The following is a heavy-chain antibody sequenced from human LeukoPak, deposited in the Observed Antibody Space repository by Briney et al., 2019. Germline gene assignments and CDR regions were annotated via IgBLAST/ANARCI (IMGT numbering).Heavy chain of an antibody. CDR1: GFTFSSYE. CDR3: AKVATEAYYFDY. J-gene: IGHJ4*02. V-gene: IGHV3-48*03. D-gene: IGHD5-12*01. CDR2: IGSFGTTI. Sequence: GGSLRLSCAASGFTFSSYEMNWVRQAPGKGLEWVSYIGSFGTTISYADSVKGRFTISRDNAKSSLYLQVSSLRAEDTAVYYCAKVATEAYYFDYWGQGTQVTVSS.